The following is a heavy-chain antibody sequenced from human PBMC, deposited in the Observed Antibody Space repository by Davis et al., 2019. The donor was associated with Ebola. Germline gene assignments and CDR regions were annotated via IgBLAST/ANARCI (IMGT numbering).Heavy chain of an antibody. CDR3: ARGVLVLWFGELLTDAFDI. CDR1: GYSISSGYY. V-gene: IGHV4-38-2*02. Sequence: MPSETLSLTCTVSGYSISSGYYWGWIRQPPGKGLEWIGSMYYSGSTYYNPSLKSRVTISVDTSKNQFSLKLSSVTAADTAVYYCARGVLVLWFGELLTDAFDIWGQGTMVTVSS. J-gene: IGHJ3*02. D-gene: IGHD3-10*01. CDR2: MYYSGST.